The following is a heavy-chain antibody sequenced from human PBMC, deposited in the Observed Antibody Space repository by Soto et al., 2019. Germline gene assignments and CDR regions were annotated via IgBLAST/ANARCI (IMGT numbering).Heavy chain of an antibody. Sequence: SETLSLTCTVSGGSISSSSYYWGWIRQPPGKGLEWIGSIYYSGSTYYNPSLKSRVTISVDTSKNQFSLKLSSVTAADTAVYYCARQGDLSDPIMVYVEFDYWGQGTLVTVSS. V-gene: IGHV4-39*01. CDR3: ARQGDLSDPIMVYVEFDY. D-gene: IGHD2-8*01. CDR1: GGSISSSSYY. CDR2: IYYSGST. J-gene: IGHJ4*02.